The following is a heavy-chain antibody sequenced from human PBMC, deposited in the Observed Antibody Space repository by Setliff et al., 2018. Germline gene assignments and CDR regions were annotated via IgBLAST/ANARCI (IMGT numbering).Heavy chain of an antibody. Sequence: SETLSLTCTVSGDSISSRTHYWSWIRQPAGKGLEWIGQVYTSWSTNYNPSLKSRVTISLDTSKNQFSLSLTSVTAEDTAVYYCAKGGGRYHSDSWGQGILVTVSS. V-gene: IGHV4-61*09. CDR3: AKGGGRYHSDS. J-gene: IGHJ4*02. CDR2: VYTSWST. D-gene: IGHD1-1*01. CDR1: GDSISSRTHY.